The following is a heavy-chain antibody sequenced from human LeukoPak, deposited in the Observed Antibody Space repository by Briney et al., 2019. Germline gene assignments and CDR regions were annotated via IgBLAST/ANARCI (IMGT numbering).Heavy chain of an antibody. CDR1: GYTFTGYY. CDR2: INPHSGGT. D-gene: IGHD3-22*01. CDR3: ARGSPPRRNYDSRGYYSYYFDY. J-gene: IGHJ4*02. Sequence: GASVKVSCKASGYTFTGYYIHWVRQAPGQGLEWMGWINPHSGGTNYAQKFQGGVTMTRDTSITTAYMELSSLRSDDTAVYYCARGSPPRRNYDSRGYYSYYFDYWGQGTLVTVSS. V-gene: IGHV1-2*02.